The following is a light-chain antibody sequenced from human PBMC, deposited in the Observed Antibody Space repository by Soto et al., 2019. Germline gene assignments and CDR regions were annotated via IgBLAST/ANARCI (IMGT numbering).Light chain of an antibody. CDR1: QTIRNY. J-gene: IGKJ4*01. CDR3: QQSYSTPLT. Sequence: EIQMTQSPSSLSAAVGDRGTLTCRASQTIRNYLNWYQQKPGKAPKLLIYTGSTLQSGVPSRFIGSGSGTDFTLTISSLQPEDFASYYCQQSYSTPLTFGGGTKVEI. V-gene: IGKV1-39*01. CDR2: TGS.